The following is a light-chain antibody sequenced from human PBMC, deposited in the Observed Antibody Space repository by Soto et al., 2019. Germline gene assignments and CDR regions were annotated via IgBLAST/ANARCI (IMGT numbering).Light chain of an antibody. CDR2: GAS. J-gene: IGKJ1*01. V-gene: IGKV3-20*01. CDR3: PQYGSSPRT. CDR1: QSVSRSY. Sequence: EIVLAQSPGTLSLSPGERATLSCRASQSVSRSYLAWYQQKPGQAPRLLIYGASSRATGIPDRFSGSGSGTDFTLTISRLEPEDFAVYYCPQYGSSPRTFGQGTKLEIK.